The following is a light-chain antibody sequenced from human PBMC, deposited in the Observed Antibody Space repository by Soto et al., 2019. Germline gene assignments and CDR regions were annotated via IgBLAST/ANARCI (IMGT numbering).Light chain of an antibody. J-gene: IGKJ3*01. CDR3: QQYYSTPFT. CDR2: WAS. Sequence: DIVMTQSPDSLALSLGESATISCKSSQNILYRSNNKNSLAWYQQKPGQPPKLVIYWASTRGSGVPDRFSGSGSGTDFTLTISSLKPEDVAIYYCQQYYSTPFTFGPGTKVDI. V-gene: IGKV4-1*01. CDR1: QNILYRSNNKNS.